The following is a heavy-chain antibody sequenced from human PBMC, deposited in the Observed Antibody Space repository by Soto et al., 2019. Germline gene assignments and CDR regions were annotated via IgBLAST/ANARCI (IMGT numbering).Heavy chain of an antibody. CDR3: AKALLTFGGVIVQPFDY. D-gene: IGHD3-16*02. CDR2: ISGSGGST. CDR1: GFTFSSYG. J-gene: IGHJ4*02. V-gene: IGHV3-23*01. Sequence: GGSLRLSCAASGFTFSSYGMHWVRQAPGKGLEWVSAISGSGGSTYYADSVKGRFTISRDNSKNTLYLQMNSLRAEDTAVYYCAKALLTFGGVIVQPFDYWGQGTLVTVSS.